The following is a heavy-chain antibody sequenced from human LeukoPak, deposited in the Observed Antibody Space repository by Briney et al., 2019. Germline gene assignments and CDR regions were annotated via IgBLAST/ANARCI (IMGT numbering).Heavy chain of an antibody. J-gene: IGHJ4*02. CDR3: ARGSIAVAEDY. D-gene: IGHD6-19*01. CDR1: GFTFSSYW. V-gene: IGHV3-7*01. Sequence: GGSLRLSCAASGFTFSSYWMSWVRQAPGKGLEWVANIKQDGSEKYYVDSVKGRFTISRDNAKNSLYLQTNSLRAEDTAVYYCARGSIAVAEDYWGQGTLVTVSS. CDR2: IKQDGSEK.